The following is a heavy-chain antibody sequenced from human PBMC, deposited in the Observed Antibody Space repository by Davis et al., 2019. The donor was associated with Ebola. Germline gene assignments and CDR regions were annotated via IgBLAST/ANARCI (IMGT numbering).Heavy chain of an antibody. D-gene: IGHD1-14*01. CDR2: IYYSGST. CDR3: ARHVITGYCFDY. V-gene: IGHV4-39*01. J-gene: IGHJ4*02. CDR1: GGSISSSSFY. Sequence: MPSETLSLTCTVSGGSISSSSFYGGWIRQPPGKGLEWIGSIYYSGSTYYNPSLQSRVTISVDTSKNQFSLKLNSVTAADTAVYYCARHVITGYCFDYWGQGTLVTVSS.